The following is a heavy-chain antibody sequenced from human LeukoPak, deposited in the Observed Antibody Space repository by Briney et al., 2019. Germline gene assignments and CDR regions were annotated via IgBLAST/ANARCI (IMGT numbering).Heavy chain of an antibody. V-gene: IGHV5-51*01. Sequence: GGSLKISCKGSGYSFTSYWTGWVRQMPGKGLEWMGIIYPGDSDTRYSPSFQGQVTISADKSISTAYLQWSSLKASDTAMYYCARLKKIVVVPAADNWFDPWGQGTLVTVSS. CDR2: IYPGDSDT. CDR3: ARLKKIVVVPAADNWFDP. D-gene: IGHD2-2*01. CDR1: GYSFTSYW. J-gene: IGHJ5*02.